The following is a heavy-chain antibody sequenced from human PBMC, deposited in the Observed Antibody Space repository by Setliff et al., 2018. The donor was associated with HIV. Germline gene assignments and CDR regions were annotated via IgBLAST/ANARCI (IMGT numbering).Heavy chain of an antibody. CDR3: ARHISVASIGGFGYFDL. V-gene: IGHV4-31*03. CDR1: GGSISSGGYY. CDR2: IYYSGST. Sequence: PSETLSLTCTVSGGSISSGGYYWSWIRQHPGKGLEWIGYIYYSGSTYYNPSLKSRVTISVDTSKNQFSLKLSSVTAADTAVYYCARHISVASIGGFGYFDLWGRGTLVTVSS. D-gene: IGHD6-19*01. J-gene: IGHJ2*01.